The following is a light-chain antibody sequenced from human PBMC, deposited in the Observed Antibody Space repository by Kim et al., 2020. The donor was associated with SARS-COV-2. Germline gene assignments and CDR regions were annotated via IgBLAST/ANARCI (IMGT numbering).Light chain of an antibody. CDR1: KSGDKY. J-gene: IGLJ3*02. CDR3: KAWVSSTAV. Sequence: SYELTQPPSVSVSPGQTASITCSGDKSGDKYACWFQQKPGQSPVLVIYQDSKRPSGIPGRFSGSNSGNTATLTIRGTQPMDEVDNYCKAWVSSTAVFGGG. CDR2: QDS. V-gene: IGLV3-1*01.